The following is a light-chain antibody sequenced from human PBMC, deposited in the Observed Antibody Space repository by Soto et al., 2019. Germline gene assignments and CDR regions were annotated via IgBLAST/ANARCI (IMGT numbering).Light chain of an antibody. Sequence: EIVMTQSPATLAVSPGDRVTLSCRASQSVSSSLAWYQQKPGQAPRLLIYGASTRATGIPGRFSGSGSGTEFTLTISSLQSEDFALYYCQQFNNRPRTFVQGTKVEIK. CDR3: QQFNNRPRT. V-gene: IGKV3-15*01. CDR2: GAS. J-gene: IGKJ1*01. CDR1: QSVSSS.